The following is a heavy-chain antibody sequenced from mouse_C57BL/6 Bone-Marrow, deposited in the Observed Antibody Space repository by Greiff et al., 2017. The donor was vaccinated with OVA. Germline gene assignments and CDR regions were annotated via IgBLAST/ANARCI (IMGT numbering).Heavy chain of an antibody. CDR3: ARPGDYDDYYAMDY. V-gene: IGHV1-64*01. CDR2: IHPNSGST. CDR1: GYTFTSYW. D-gene: IGHD2-4*01. Sequence: QVQLQQPGAELVKPGASVKLSCKASGYTFTSYWMHWVKQRPGQGLEWIGMIHPNSGSTNYNEKLKSKATLTVDKSSSTAYMQLSSLTSEGSAVYYCARPGDYDDYYAMDYWGKGASVTVSS. J-gene: IGHJ4*01.